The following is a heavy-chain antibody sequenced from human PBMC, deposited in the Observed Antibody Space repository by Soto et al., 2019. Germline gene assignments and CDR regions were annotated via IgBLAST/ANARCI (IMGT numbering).Heavy chain of an antibody. Sequence: GGSLRLSCAASGFTFSSYGMHWVRQAPGKGLEWVAVIWYDGSNKYYADSVKGRFTISRDNSKNTLYLQMNSLRAEDTAVYYCARDLNYYYGMDVWGQGTTVTVSS. CDR3: ARDLNYYYGMDV. V-gene: IGHV3-33*01. CDR2: IWYDGSNK. CDR1: GFTFSSYG. J-gene: IGHJ6*02.